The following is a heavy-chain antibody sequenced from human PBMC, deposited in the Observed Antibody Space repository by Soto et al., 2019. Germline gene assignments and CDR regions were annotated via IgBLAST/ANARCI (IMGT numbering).Heavy chain of an antibody. J-gene: IGHJ6*02. D-gene: IGHD5-12*01. CDR2: IIPIFGTA. V-gene: IGHV1-69*01. CDR1: GGTFSSYA. CDR3: ARDIVATIFSWRPYGMVV. Sequence: QVQLVQSGAEVKKPGSSVKVSCKASGGTFSSYAISWVRQAPGQGLEWMGGIIPIFGTANYAQKFQGRVTIPADESTGTGYMEVSSVGSEDTAMYYCARDIVATIFSWRPYGMVVWGQGTTVTVSS.